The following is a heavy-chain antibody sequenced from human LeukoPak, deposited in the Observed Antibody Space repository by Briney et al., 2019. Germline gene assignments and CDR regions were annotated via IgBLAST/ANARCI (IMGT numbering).Heavy chain of an antibody. J-gene: IGHJ4*02. D-gene: IGHD3-10*01. CDR2: ISYDGSNK. V-gene: IGHV3-30*18. Sequence: GGSLRLSCAASGFTFSSYGMHWVRQAPGKGLEWVAVISYDGSNKYYADSVKGRFTISRDNSKNTLYLQMNSLRAEDTAVYYCAKIFAYCGSGSYYNDYWGQGTLVTVSS. CDR1: GFTFSSYG. CDR3: AKIFAYCGSGSYYNDY.